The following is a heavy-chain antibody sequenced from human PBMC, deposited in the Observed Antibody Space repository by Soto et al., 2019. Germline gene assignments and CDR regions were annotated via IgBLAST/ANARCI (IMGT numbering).Heavy chain of an antibody. D-gene: IGHD3-10*01. CDR1: GGSISSYY. V-gene: IGHV4-59*01. CDR2: IYYSGST. CDR3: ARGLLPYYYGSGSYYYYYYGMDV. J-gene: IGHJ6*02. Sequence: SETLSLTCTVSGGSISSYYWSWIRQPPGKGLEWIGYIYYSGSTNYNPSLKSRVTISVDTSKNQFSLKLSSVTAAETAVYYCARGLLPYYYGSGSYYYYYYGMDVWGQGTTVTVSS.